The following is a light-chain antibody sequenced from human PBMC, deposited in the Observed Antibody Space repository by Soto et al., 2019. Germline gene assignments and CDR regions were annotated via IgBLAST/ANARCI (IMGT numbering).Light chain of an antibody. CDR2: DAS. CDR1: QSIGSW. CDR3: QQYNSYPYT. Sequence: DIQMTQSPSTLSASVGDRVTITCRASQSIGSWSAWYQQKPGKAPKLLIYDASSLESGVPSRFSGSGSGTEFTLTISSLQPDDFANYYCQQYNSYPYTFGQGTKLEIK. V-gene: IGKV1-5*01. J-gene: IGKJ2*01.